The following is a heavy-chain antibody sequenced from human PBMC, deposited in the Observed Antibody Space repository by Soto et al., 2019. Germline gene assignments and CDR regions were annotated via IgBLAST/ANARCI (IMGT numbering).Heavy chain of an antibody. CDR1: GFAFSGYW. Sequence: EVQLVESGGDLVQPGGSLRLSCAASGFAFSGYWMSWVRQAPGKGLEGVANIKQDGSEKYYVDSVKGRFTISRDNAKNSLYRQMNGLRVEDTAVDYGARATSVDAYWGQGTLVTVSS. D-gene: IGHD5-12*01. CDR2: IKQDGSEK. J-gene: IGHJ4*02. CDR3: ARATSVDAY. V-gene: IGHV3-7*01.